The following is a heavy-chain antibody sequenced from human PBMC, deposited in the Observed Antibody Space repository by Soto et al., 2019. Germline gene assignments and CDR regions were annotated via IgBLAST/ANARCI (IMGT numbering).Heavy chain of an antibody. Sequence: SETLSLTCSVSGDSVSSGDYYWSWIRQPPGKGLERIGHVYFSGSTNYIPSLKSRLTMSVDTAKNQFSLKLNSVTAGDTGVYYYARLTVDKHMIYCSDPWGQGTQVTVSS. CDR1: GDSVSSGDYY. D-gene: IGHD3-16*01. J-gene: IGHJ5*02. CDR3: ARLTVDKHMIYCSDP. CDR2: VYFSGST. V-gene: IGHV4-61*08.